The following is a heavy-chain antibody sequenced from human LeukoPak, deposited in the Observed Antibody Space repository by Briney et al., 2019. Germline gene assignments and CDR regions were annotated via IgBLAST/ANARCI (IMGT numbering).Heavy chain of an antibody. CDR2: IWYDGSNK. D-gene: IGHD6-25*01. Sequence: GGSLRLSCAVSGFTFSSYDMHWVRQAPGKGLEWVAVIWYDGSNKYYADSVKGRFTISREDSKNTLYLQMSSLRVEDTGVYYCARDVGVVAADLDHWGQGTLVTVSS. V-gene: IGHV3-33*01. CDR1: GFTFSSYD. CDR3: ARDVGVVAADLDH. J-gene: IGHJ4*02.